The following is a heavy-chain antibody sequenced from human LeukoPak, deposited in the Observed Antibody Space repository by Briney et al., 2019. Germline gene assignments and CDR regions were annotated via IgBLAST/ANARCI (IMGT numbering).Heavy chain of an antibody. V-gene: IGHV3-48*03. J-gene: IGHJ4*02. CDR2: ISSSGSTI. CDR1: GFAFSSYE. D-gene: IGHD3-10*01. CDR3: ARFLWFGEYYFDY. Sequence: PGGSLRLSCAASGFAFSSYEMNWVRQAPGKGLEWVSYISSSGSTIYYADSVKGRFTISRDNAKNSLYLQMNSLRAEDTAVYYCARFLWFGEYYFDYWGQGTLVTVSS.